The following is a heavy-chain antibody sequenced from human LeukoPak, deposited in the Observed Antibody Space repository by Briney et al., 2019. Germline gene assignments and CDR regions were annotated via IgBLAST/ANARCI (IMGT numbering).Heavy chain of an antibody. CDR2: IYYSGST. CDR1: GGSISSHY. V-gene: IGHV4-59*11. CDR3: ASAWYYDFWSGYSPYYMDV. D-gene: IGHD3-3*01. J-gene: IGHJ6*03. Sequence: SETLSLTCTVSGGSISSHYWSWIRQPPGRGLEWIGYIYYSGSTNYNPSLKSRVTISVDTSKTQFSLKLSSVTAADTAVYYCASAWYYDFWSGYSPYYMDVWGKGTTVTVSS.